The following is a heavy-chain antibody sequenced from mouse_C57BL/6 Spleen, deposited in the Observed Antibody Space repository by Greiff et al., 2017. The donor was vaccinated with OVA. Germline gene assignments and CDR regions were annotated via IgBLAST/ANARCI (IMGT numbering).Heavy chain of an antibody. CDR1: GYSITSGYY. V-gene: IGHV3-6*01. CDR2: ISYDGSN. D-gene: IGHD2-4*01. J-gene: IGHJ3*02. CDR3: ARRDYGR. Sequence: EVQLQESGPGLVKPSQSLSLPCSVTGYSITSGYYWNWIRQFPGNKLEWMGYISYDGSNNYNPSLKNRISITRDTSKNQFFLKLNSVTTEDTATYYCARRDYGRWGQGTLVTVSA.